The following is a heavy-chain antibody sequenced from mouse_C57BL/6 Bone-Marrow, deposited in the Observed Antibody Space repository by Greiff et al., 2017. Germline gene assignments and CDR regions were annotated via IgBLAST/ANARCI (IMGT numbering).Heavy chain of an antibody. CDR1: GYTFTSYW. CDR3: ARVDY. CDR2: IDPSDSYT. V-gene: IGHV1-69*01. J-gene: IGHJ4*01. Sequence: VQLQQPGAELVMPGASVKLSCKASGYTFTSYWMHWVKQRPGQGLEWIGEIDPSDSYTNYNHKFKGKSTLTVDKSSSTAYMQLSSLTSEDSAVYYCARVDYWGQGTSVTVSA.